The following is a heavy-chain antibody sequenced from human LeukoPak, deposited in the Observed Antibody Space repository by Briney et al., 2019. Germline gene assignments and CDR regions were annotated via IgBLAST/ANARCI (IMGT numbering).Heavy chain of an antibody. Sequence: GASVKVSCKASGYTFTDYFIHWVRQAPEQGLEWMGRINVNSGGTNTNYAQNFQGRVTMTRDTSISTAYMELSRLTSDDTAVYYCARDLSSTSNWELDYWGQGTLVTVSS. V-gene: IGHV1-2*06. D-gene: IGHD1-26*01. CDR2: INVNSGGTNT. CDR1: GYTFTDYF. J-gene: IGHJ4*02. CDR3: ARDLSSTSNWELDY.